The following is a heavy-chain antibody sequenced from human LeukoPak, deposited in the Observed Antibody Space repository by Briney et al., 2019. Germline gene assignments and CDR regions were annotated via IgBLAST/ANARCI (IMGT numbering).Heavy chain of an antibody. Sequence: SETLSLTCTVSGGSISSSSYYWGWIRQPPGKGLEWIGSIYYSGSTNYNPSLKSRVTISVDTSKNQFSLKLSSVTAADTAVYYCARAPYYDFWSGYYYMDVWGKGTTVTVSS. CDR2: IYYSGST. CDR1: GGSISSSSYY. J-gene: IGHJ6*03. D-gene: IGHD3-3*01. CDR3: ARAPYYDFWSGYYYMDV. V-gene: IGHV4-39*07.